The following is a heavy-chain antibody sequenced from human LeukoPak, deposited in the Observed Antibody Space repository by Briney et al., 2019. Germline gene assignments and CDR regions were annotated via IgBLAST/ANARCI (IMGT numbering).Heavy chain of an antibody. D-gene: IGHD5-12*01. Sequence: GGSLRLSCAASGFTFSNYWMPWVRQAPGKGREWVAHINQDGSEEHYMDSVKARFTISRDNAKNSLSLQMNSLTAEDTAVYYCVRDGGVSGYDLLDYWGQGTLVTVSS. CDR3: VRDGGVSGYDLLDY. J-gene: IGHJ4*02. CDR1: GFTFSNYW. CDR2: INQDGSEE. V-gene: IGHV3-7*01.